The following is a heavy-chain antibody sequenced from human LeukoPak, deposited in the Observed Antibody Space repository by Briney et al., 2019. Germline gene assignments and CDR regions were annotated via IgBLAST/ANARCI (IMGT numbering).Heavy chain of an antibody. CDR3: VSVVTAAGYYYYYGMDV. J-gene: IGHJ6*02. CDR2: ISYDGSKK. D-gene: IGHD2-21*02. V-gene: IGHV3-30*03. CDR1: GFTFSSYG. Sequence: GGSLRLSCAASGFTFSSYGMHWVRQAPGKGLEWVAVISYDGSKKYYADSVKGRFTISRDNSKNTLYLQMNSLRAEDTAVYYCVSVVTAAGYYYYYGMDVWGQGTTVTVSS.